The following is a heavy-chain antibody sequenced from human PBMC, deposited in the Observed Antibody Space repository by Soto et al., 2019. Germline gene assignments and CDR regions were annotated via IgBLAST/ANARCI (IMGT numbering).Heavy chain of an antibody. J-gene: IGHJ6*02. CDR2: IYPGDSDT. CDR1: GYSFTSYW. D-gene: IGHD3-3*01. Sequence: PGESLKISCKGSGYSFTSYWIGWVRQMPGKGLEWMGIIYPGDSDTRYSPSFQGQVTISADKSISTAYLQWSSLKASDTAMYYCARSYGVLRFLEWLSPYDYYGMDVWGQGTTVTVSS. V-gene: IGHV5-51*01. CDR3: ARSYGVLRFLEWLSPYDYYGMDV.